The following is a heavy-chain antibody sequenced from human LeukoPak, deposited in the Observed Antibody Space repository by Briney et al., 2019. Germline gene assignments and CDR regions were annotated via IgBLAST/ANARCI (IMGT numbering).Heavy chain of an antibody. Sequence: SETLSLTCAVYGGSFSGYYWSWIRQPPGKGLEWIGEINHSGSTNYNPSLKSRVTISVDTSKNQFSLKLSSVTAADTAVYYCARYYFSSFVPTPGPIDVFNIWGQGTMVTVSS. J-gene: IGHJ3*02. CDR1: GGSFSGYY. V-gene: IGHV4-34*01. CDR3: ARYYFSSFVPTPGPIDVFNI. CDR2: INHSGST. D-gene: IGHD3/OR15-3a*01.